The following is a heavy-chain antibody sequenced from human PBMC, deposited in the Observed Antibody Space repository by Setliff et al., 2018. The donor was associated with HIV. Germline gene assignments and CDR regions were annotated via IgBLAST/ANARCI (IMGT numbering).Heavy chain of an antibody. Sequence: HPGGSLRLSCAASGSTISNYGMHWVRQAPGKGLEWVTLISYDGRNKYYADSVKGRFTISRDNSKNTLYLQMNSLRPEDTAVYYCAKDPTSHWGYYMDVWGNGTTVTVSS. CDR2: ISYDGRNK. V-gene: IGHV3-30*18. J-gene: IGHJ6*03. CDR3: AKDPTSHWGYYMDV. CDR1: GSTISNYG. D-gene: IGHD7-27*01.